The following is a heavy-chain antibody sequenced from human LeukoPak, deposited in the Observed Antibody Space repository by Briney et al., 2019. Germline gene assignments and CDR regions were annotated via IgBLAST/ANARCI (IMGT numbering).Heavy chain of an antibody. CDR3: ARDGRIVGATPPVFDY. Sequence: SGGSLRLSCAASGFTFSDYWMHWVRQAPGKGLEWVSSISSSSSYIYSADSVKGRFTISRDNAKNSLYLQMNSLRAEDTAVYYCARDGRIVGATPPVFDYWGQGTLVTVSS. CDR2: ISSSSSYI. CDR1: GFTFSDYW. J-gene: IGHJ4*02. D-gene: IGHD1-26*01. V-gene: IGHV3-21*01.